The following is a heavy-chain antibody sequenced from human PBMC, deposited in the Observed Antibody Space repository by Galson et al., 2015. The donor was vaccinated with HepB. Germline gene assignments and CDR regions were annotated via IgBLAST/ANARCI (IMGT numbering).Heavy chain of an antibody. D-gene: IGHD3-9*01. CDR2: INQDASEK. V-gene: IGHV3-7*01. J-gene: IGHJ6*02. Sequence: SLRLSCAASGFTFSNYWMSWVRQAPGKGLEWVANINQDASEKYYVDSVKGRYTISRDNAKKSLYLQMNSLTAEDTAVYYCARVANFEYYYYGMDVWGQGTTVTVSS. CDR3: ARVANFEYYYYGMDV. CDR1: GFTFSNYW.